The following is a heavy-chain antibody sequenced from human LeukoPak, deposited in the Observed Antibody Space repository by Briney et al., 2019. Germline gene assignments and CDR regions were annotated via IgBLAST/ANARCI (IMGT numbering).Heavy chain of an antibody. J-gene: IGHJ4*02. D-gene: IGHD3-16*01. V-gene: IGHV4-4*02. CDR1: SGSISSSNW. CDR3: ARQDYGINTSCYDH. Sequence: SETLSLTCVVSSGSISSSNWWSWVRQPPGKGLEWIGEISHNGLTNYNPSLKSRVTISVDKSKNQFSLKLSSVTAADTAIYYCARQDYGINTSCYDHWGQGTLVTVSS. CDR2: ISHNGLT.